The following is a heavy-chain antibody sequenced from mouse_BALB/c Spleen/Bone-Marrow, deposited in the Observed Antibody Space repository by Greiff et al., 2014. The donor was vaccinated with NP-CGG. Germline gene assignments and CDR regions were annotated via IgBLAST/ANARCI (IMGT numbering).Heavy chain of an antibody. D-gene: IGHD2-4*01. Sequence: QVQLQQSGAELARHGASVKMSCKASGYTFTSYTIHWVKQRPGQGLEWIGYINPSSDYTNYNQKFKDKATLTADKSSSTAYMQLSSLTSEDSAVYYCAREGLRAWFVYWGQGTLVTVSA. J-gene: IGHJ3*01. V-gene: IGHV1-4*01. CDR3: AREGLRAWFVY. CDR1: GYTFTSYT. CDR2: INPSSDYT.